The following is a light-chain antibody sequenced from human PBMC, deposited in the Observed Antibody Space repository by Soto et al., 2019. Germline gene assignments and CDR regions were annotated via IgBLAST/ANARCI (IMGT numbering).Light chain of an antibody. J-gene: IGLJ1*01. CDR2: GVS. V-gene: IGLV2-14*01. Sequence: QSALTQPASVSGSPGQSITISCTGTSSDDGSYNYVSWYQQHPGKAPKLMIYGVSDRPSGISSRFSGSKSGNTASLTISGLQTEDEADYYCSSYTDSSTLFGTGTKLTVL. CDR3: SSYTDSSTL. CDR1: SSDDGSYNY.